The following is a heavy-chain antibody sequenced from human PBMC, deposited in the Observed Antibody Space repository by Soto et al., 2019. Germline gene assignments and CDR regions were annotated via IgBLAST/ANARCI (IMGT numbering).Heavy chain of an antibody. CDR2: IYYTGST. CDR3: ASALYCSGGSCSFDP. CDR1: GGSISSDY. D-gene: IGHD2-15*01. J-gene: IGHJ5*02. Sequence: LSLTCTVSGGSISSDYWSWIRQPPGKGLEWIGFIYYTGSTSYNPSLKSRVTISMDTSKNQFSLKLTSVTAADTAVYYCASALYCSGGSCSFDPWGQGTLVTVSS. V-gene: IGHV4-59*01.